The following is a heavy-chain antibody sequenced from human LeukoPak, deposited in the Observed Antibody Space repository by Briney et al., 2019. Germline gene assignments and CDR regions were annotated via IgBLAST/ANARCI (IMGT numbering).Heavy chain of an antibody. CDR1: EFSVGSNY. V-gene: IGHV3-23*01. Sequence: GGSLRLSCAASEFSVGSNYMTWVRQAPGKGLEWVSAISGSGGSTYYADSVKGRFTISRDNSKNTLYLQMNSLRAEDTAVYYCAKDQGVVPAAGAFDIWGQGTMVTVSS. CDR3: AKDQGVVPAAGAFDI. J-gene: IGHJ3*02. CDR2: ISGSGGST. D-gene: IGHD2-2*01.